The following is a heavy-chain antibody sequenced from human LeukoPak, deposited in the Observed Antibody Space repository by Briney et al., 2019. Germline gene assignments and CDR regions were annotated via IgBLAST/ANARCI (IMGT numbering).Heavy chain of an antibody. CDR2: FSRSSSYI. CDR1: GFTFSSYS. CDR3: ARDPGYCSGGGCHQNYFDY. J-gene: IGHJ4*02. V-gene: IGHV3-21*01. Sequence: KTGGSLRLSCVASGFTFSSYSMNWVRQAPGKGLEWVSSFSRSSSYIYYADSVKGRFTISRDNAKNSLYLQMNSLRAEDTAVYYCARDPGYCSGGGCHQNYFDYWGQGTLATVSS. D-gene: IGHD2-15*01.